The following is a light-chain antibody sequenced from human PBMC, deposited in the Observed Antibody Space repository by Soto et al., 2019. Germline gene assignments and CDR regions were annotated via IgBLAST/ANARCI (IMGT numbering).Light chain of an antibody. Sequence: QAVVTQEPSFSVSPGGTVTLTFGLSSGSVSTNYYPNWYQQTPGQAPRTVIYNTNIRSSGVPDRFSGSILGNKAALTITGAQADDESDYYCVLYMGSGIWVFGGGTKLTVL. CDR2: NTN. J-gene: IGLJ2*01. CDR3: VLYMGSGIWV. V-gene: IGLV8-61*01. CDR1: SGSVSTNYY.